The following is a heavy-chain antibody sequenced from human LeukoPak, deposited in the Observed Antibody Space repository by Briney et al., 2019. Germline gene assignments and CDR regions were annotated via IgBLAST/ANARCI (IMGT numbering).Heavy chain of an antibody. CDR1: GFTFSSYA. D-gene: IGHD3-10*01. Sequence: GGSLRLSCAASGFTFSSYAMSWVRQAPGKGVEWVSAISGSGGSTYYADSVKGRFTISRDNSKNTLYLQMNSLRAEDTAVYYCAKWTDYYGSGSYYHDYWGQGTLVTVSS. CDR3: AKWTDYYGSGSYYHDY. V-gene: IGHV3-23*01. CDR2: ISGSGGST. J-gene: IGHJ4*02.